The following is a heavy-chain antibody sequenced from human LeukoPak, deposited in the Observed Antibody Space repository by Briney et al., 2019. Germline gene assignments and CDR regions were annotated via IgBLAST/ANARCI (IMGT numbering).Heavy chain of an antibody. CDR2: INHSGST. CDR1: GGSFSGYY. CDR3: ARAYCGGDCYLDY. D-gene: IGHD2-21*02. V-gene: IGHV4-34*01. Sequence: SETLSLTCAVYGGSFSGYYWSWIRQPPGKGLEWIGEINHSGSTNYNPSLKSRVTISVDTSKNQFSLKLGSVTAADTAVYYCARAYCGGDCYLDYWGQGTLVTVSS. J-gene: IGHJ4*02.